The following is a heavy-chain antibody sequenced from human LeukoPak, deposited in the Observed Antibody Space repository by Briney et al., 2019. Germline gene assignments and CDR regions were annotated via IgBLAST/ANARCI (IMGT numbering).Heavy chain of an antibody. CDR1: GFTFSSYS. V-gene: IGHV3-74*01. CDR3: ARWGGYSYGYYY. Sequence: GGSLRLSCAASGFTFSSYSMNWVRQAPGKGLVWISRINSDGSSTSYADSVKGRFTISRDNAKNTLYLQMNSLRAEDTAVYYCARWGGYSYGYYYWGQGTLVTVSS. D-gene: IGHD5-18*01. J-gene: IGHJ4*02. CDR2: INSDGSST.